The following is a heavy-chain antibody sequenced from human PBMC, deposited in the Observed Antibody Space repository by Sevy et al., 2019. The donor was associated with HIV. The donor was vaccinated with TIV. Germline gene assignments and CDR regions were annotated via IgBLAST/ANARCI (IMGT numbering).Heavy chain of an antibody. D-gene: IGHD3-22*01. CDR3: VRLPPYYYDSSGYHVGYFDY. J-gene: IGHJ4*02. CDR1: GGSISSSSYY. Sequence: SETLSLTCTVSGGSISSSSYYWGWIRQPPGKGLEWIGSIYYSGSTYYNPSLKSRVTISVDTSKNQFSLKLSSVTAADTAVYYCVRLPPYYYDSSGYHVGYFDYWGQGTLVTVSS. CDR2: IYYSGST. V-gene: IGHV4-39*01.